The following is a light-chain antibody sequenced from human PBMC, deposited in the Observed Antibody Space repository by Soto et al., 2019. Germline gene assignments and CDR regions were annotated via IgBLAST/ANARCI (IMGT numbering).Light chain of an antibody. V-gene: IGLV3-21*04. CDR1: NIGSKS. CDR2: YDS. CDR3: QVWDSSSDHVVV. J-gene: IGLJ2*01. Sequence: SSELTQPPSVSVAPGKTARITCGGNNIGSKSVHWYQQKPGQAPVLVIYYDSDRPSGIPERFSGSNSGNTATLTISRVEAGDEADYYCQVWDSSSDHVVVFGGGTKLTVL.